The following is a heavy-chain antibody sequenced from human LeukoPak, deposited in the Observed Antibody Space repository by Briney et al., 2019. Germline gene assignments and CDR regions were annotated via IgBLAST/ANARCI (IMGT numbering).Heavy chain of an antibody. Sequence: TGGSLRLSCAASGVTFSSYAMSWVRQAPGKGVEWGSIISGSGDSAYSADSMKGRFTISRDNSKNTLYLQMDTLRAEDTPVYSCAKMDTAIVTGDAFDIWGQGTMVTVSS. D-gene: IGHD5-18*01. CDR2: ISGSGDSA. V-gene: IGHV3-23*01. CDR1: GVTFSSYA. CDR3: AKMDTAIVTGDAFDI. J-gene: IGHJ3*02.